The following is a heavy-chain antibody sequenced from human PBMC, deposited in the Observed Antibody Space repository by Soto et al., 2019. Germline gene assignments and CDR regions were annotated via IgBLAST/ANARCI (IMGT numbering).Heavy chain of an antibody. CDR1: GFTFSSYG. CDR2: IWYDGSNK. CDR3: ASLPWGRVATISNTYGMDV. J-gene: IGHJ6*02. D-gene: IGHD5-12*01. Sequence: QVQLVESGGGVVQPGRSLRLSCAASGFTFSSYGMHWVRQAPGKGLECVAVIWYDGSNKYYADSVKGRFTISRDNSKNRLCLQMNSLRAEDTAVYYCASLPWGRVATISNTYGMDVWGQGTTVSVSS. V-gene: IGHV3-33*01.